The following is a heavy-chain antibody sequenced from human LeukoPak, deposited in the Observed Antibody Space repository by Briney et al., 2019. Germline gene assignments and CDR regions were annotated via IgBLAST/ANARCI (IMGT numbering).Heavy chain of an antibody. J-gene: IGHJ4*02. CDR1: GYSFTSYW. Sequence: GESLKISCKGSGYSFTSYWIGWVRPMPGKGLEWMGIIYPGDSDTRYSPSFQGQVTISADKSISTAYLQWSSLKASDTAMYSCARHEPQYYYDSSGYRYWGQGTLVTVSS. D-gene: IGHD3-22*01. CDR3: ARHEPQYYYDSSGYRY. V-gene: IGHV5-51*01. CDR2: IYPGDSDT.